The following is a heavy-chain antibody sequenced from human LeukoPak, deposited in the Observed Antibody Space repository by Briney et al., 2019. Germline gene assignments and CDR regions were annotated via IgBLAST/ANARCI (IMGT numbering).Heavy chain of an antibody. CDR2: INPNSGGT. CDR3: ARDSYWYGGSYLLDY. D-gene: IGHD1-26*01. CDR1: GYTFTGYY. Sequence: GASVKVSCKASGYTFTGYYMHWVRQAPGQGLEWMGWINPNSGGTNYAQKFQGRVTMTRDTSISTAYMELSRLRSDDTAVYYCARDSYWYGGSYLLDYWGQGTLVTVPS. V-gene: IGHV1-2*02. J-gene: IGHJ4*02.